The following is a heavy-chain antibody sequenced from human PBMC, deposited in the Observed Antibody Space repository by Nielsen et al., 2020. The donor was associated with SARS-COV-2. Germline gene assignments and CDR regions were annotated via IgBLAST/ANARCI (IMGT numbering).Heavy chain of an antibody. D-gene: IGHD5-18*01. CDR1: GGSISSYY. V-gene: IGHV4-34*01. J-gene: IGHJ6*03. CDR2: INHSGST. CDR3: ASSLGGYSYGRDYYYMDV. Sequence: GSLRLSCTVSGGSISSYYWSWIRQPPGKGLEWIGEINHSGSTNYNPSLKSPVTISVDTSKNQFSLKLSSVTAADTAVYYCASSLGGYSYGRDYYYMDVWGKGTTVTVSS.